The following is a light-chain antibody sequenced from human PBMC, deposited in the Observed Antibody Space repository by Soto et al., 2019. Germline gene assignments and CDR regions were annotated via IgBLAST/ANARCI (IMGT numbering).Light chain of an antibody. CDR2: GAS. CDR3: QQYNNWPYT. V-gene: IGKV3-15*01. CDR1: QSVNSY. J-gene: IGKJ2*01. Sequence: EIVMTQSPATLSVSPGERSTLSCRASQSVNSYLAWYQQKPGQAPRLLIYGASTRATGVPARFSGSGSGTEFTLIISSLQSEDFAVYFCQQYNNWPYTFGQGTKLEIK.